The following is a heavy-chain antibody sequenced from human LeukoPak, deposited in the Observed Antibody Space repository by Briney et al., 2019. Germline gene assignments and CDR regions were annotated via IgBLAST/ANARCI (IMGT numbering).Heavy chain of an antibody. J-gene: IGHJ4*02. Sequence: SETLSLTCTVSGGSISSYYWSWIRQPPGKGLEWIGYIYYSGSTNYNPSLKSRVTISVDTSKNQFSLKLSSVTAADTAVYYCARGAGIAVADTWGYWGQGTLVTVSS. CDR1: GGSISSYY. V-gene: IGHV4-59*01. D-gene: IGHD6-19*01. CDR3: ARGAGIAVADTWGY. CDR2: IYYSGST.